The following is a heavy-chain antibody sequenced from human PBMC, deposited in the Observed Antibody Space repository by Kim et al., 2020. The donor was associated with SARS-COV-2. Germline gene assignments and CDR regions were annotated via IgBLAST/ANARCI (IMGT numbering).Heavy chain of an antibody. CDR3: ARDVTQDFGSGIYYDAYDS. CDR1: GFTLGPTW. J-gene: IGHJ3*02. CDR2: MNGDGSVK. D-gene: IGHD3-10*01. Sequence: GGSLRLSCAASGFTLGPTWMTWVRQAPGKGLEWVANMNGDGSVKHYADSVKGRFTISRDNAKNSLYLQMNSLRGEDTAVYYCARDVTQDFGSGIYYDAYDSWGQGTVVTVSS. V-gene: IGHV3-7*01.